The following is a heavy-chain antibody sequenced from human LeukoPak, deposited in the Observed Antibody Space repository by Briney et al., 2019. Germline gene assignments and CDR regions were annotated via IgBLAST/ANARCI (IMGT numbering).Heavy chain of an antibody. CDR2: ISWNSGTI. Sequence: GGSPRLSCAASGFTFDDYVMNWVRQGPGKGLEWVSGISWNSGTIGYADSVKGRFTISRDNAKNSLYLQMNSLRAEDTALYYCVKGAAYHLGDAFDIWGQGTMVTVSS. V-gene: IGHV3-9*01. J-gene: IGHJ3*02. CDR3: VKGAAYHLGDAFDI. CDR1: GFTFDDYV. D-gene: IGHD2-15*01.